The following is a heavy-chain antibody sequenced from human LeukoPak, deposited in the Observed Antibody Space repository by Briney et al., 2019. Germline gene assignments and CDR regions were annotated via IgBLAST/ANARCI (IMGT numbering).Heavy chain of an antibody. CDR3: ARDEWELTTPPD. V-gene: IGHV1-18*01. Sequence: ASVKVSCKASGHTFTSYGISWVRQAPGQGLEWMGWISAYNGNTNYAQKLQGRVTKTTDTSTRSAYMELRSLRSDDTAVYYCARDEWELTTPPDWGQGTLVTVSS. CDR2: ISAYNGNT. CDR1: GHTFTSYG. D-gene: IGHD1-26*01. J-gene: IGHJ4*02.